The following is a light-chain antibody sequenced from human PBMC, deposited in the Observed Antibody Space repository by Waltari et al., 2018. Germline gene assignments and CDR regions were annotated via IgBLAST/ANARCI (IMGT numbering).Light chain of an antibody. V-gene: IGLV2-23*02. J-gene: IGLJ2*01. CDR1: SSVVGGYNF. CDR3: CSYAGSSTLV. Sequence: QSALTQPAAVSGSPGQSITISCTGTSSVVGGYNFVSWYQQHPGKVPKLMIYEVSKRPSGVSNRFSGSKSGNTASLTIAGLQAEDEADYYCCSYAGSSTLVFGGGTKLTVL. CDR2: EVS.